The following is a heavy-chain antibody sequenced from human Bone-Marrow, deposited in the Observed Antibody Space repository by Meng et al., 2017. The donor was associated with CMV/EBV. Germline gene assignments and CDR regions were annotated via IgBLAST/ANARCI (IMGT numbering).Heavy chain of an antibody. Sequence: GESLKISCAASGFTFTSYAMSWVRQAPGKGLEWVSSISGGSTVFYADSVRGRFTTSRDNSRNTVYLQLNSLRGEDTAVYYCAKEYSSSWYYADGLDVCGQGTTVTVSS. J-gene: IGHJ6*02. V-gene: IGHV3-23*01. CDR3: AKEYSSSWYYADGLDV. CDR2: ISGGSTV. CDR1: GFTFTSYA. D-gene: IGHD6-13*01.